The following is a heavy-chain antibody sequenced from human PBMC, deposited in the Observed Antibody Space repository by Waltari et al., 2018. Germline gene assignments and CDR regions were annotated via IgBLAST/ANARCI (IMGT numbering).Heavy chain of an antibody. D-gene: IGHD7-27*01. CDR1: GGTFSSFG. CDR3: ARTNWGSYHFDH. CDR2: FIPIFGTA. Sequence: QVQLVQSGAEVKKPGSSVKVSCKASGGTFSSFGVSWVRQAPGQGLEWMGGFIPIFGTANYAQSLQGRLTITTGESTNIAYMELSSLRSDDTAVYFCARTNWGSYHFDHWGQGTLVTVSS. J-gene: IGHJ4*02. V-gene: IGHV1-69*05.